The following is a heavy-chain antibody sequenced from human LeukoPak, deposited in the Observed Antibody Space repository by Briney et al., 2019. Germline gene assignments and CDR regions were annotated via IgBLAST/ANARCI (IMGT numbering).Heavy chain of an antibody. V-gene: IGHV3-49*03. Sequence: GGSLRLSCTASGFTFGDYAMSWFRQAPGKGLEWVGFIRSKAYGGTTEYAASVKGRFTISRDDSKSIAYLQMNSLKTEDTAVYYCTRDGTYSSGWYPVADYWGQGTLVTVSS. J-gene: IGHJ4*02. CDR2: IRSKAYGGTT. CDR3: TRDGTYSSGWYPVADY. CDR1: GFTFGDYA. D-gene: IGHD6-19*01.